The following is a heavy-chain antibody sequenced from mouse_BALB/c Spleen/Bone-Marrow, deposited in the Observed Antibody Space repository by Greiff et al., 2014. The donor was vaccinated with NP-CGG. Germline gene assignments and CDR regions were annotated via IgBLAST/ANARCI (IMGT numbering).Heavy chain of an antibody. CDR2: INQDSSTI. CDR3: ASLHYYGFFAY. V-gene: IGHV4-1*02. CDR1: GFDFSRYW. J-gene: IGHJ3*01. Sequence: EVQGVESGGGLVQPGGSLKLSCAASGFDFSRYWMSWVRQAPGKGLEWIGEINQDSSTINYTPSLKDKFIISRDNAKNTLYLQMSKVRSEDTALYYCASLHYYGFFAYWGQGTLVTVSA. D-gene: IGHD1-2*01.